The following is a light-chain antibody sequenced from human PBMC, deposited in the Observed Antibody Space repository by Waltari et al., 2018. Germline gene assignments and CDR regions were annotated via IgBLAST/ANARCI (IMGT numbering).Light chain of an antibody. CDR3: CSYAGSSWV. J-gene: IGLJ3*02. Sequence: QSALTQPASVSGSPGQSITISCTGTSSDFGSYNLVSWYQQHPDKAPKLMIYEGTKRTSGVSNRFAGSKSGNTAALTISGLQAEDEADYYCCSYAGSSWVFGGGTKLTVL. V-gene: IGLV2-23*01. CDR1: SSDFGSYNL. CDR2: EGT.